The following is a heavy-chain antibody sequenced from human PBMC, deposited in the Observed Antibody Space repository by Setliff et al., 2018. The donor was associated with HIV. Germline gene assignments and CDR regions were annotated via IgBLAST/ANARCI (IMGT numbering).Heavy chain of an antibody. Sequence: SETLSLTCTVSGYSISSDYYWGWIRQPPGKGLEWIGNLYHSGSTYYHPSLKRRVTISVDTSKNQFSLKLSSVTAADTAVYYCARWPPHRSSDYDQEYYFDYWGQGTLVTVS. CDR3: ARWPPHRSSDYDQEYYFDY. CDR1: GYSISSDYY. CDR2: LYHSGST. D-gene: IGHD3-22*01. J-gene: IGHJ4*02. V-gene: IGHV4-38-2*02.